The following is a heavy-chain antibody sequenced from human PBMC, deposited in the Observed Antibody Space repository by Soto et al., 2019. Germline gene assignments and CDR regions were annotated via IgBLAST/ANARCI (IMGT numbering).Heavy chain of an antibody. D-gene: IGHD7-27*01. CDR3: ARDLNWGFDH. Sequence: PVGSLRLSCAASGFPFSSNSVNWVRQAPGKGLEWVSYITGSGTTTRYADSVKGRFTLSRDNAKNSLFLDMNSLRDEDTAVYYCARDLNWGFDHWGRGTLVTVSS. J-gene: IGHJ5*02. CDR1: GFPFSSNS. CDR2: ITGSGTTT. V-gene: IGHV3-48*02.